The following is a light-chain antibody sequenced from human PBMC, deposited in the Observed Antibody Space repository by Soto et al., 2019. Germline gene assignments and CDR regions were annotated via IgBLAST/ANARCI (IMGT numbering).Light chain of an antibody. J-gene: IGKJ3*01. V-gene: IGKV1-33*01. CDR2: DAS. CDR3: QQYDNLPIT. Sequence: DIQMTQSPSSLSASVGDRVTITCQASQDISNYLNWYQQKPGKATKLLIYDASHLETGVPSRFSGSGSGTDFTFTISSLQPEDIATYYCQQYDNLPITFGPGTKVDI. CDR1: QDISNY.